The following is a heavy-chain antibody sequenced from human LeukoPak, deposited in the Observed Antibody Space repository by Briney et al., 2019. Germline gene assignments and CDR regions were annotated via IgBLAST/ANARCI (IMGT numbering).Heavy chain of an antibody. D-gene: IGHD1-26*01. CDR3: AKLALVGATANFDY. V-gene: IGHV3-53*01. J-gene: IGHJ4*02. Sequence: GGSLRLSCAASGANVSSDYMSWVRQAPGKGLEWVSLIYRGGNTYYADSVKGRFTISRDNSKNTLYLQMNSLRAEDTAVYYCAKLALVGATANFDYWGQGTLVTVSS. CDR1: GANVSSDY. CDR2: IYRGGNT.